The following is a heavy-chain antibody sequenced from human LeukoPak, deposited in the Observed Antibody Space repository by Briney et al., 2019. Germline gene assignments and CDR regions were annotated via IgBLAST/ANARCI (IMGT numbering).Heavy chain of an antibody. D-gene: IGHD3-10*01. V-gene: IGHV3-15*01. J-gene: IGHJ4*02. CDR3: TTLSFVWFGDDY. CDR1: GFSFNNAW. CDR2: IKRKIDGETT. Sequence: PGGSLRLSCAVSGFSFNNAWMNWVRQAPGKGLEWVGRIKRKIDGETTDYAAPVKGRFTISRDDSKSTRYLQMNSLKSEDTAVYYCTTLSFVWFGDDYWGQGTLVTVSS.